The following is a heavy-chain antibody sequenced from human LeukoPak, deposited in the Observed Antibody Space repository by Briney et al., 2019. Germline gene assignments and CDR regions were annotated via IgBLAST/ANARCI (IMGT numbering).Heavy chain of an antibody. Sequence: SQTLSLTCTVSGGSISSGSYYWSWIRQPAGKGLEWIGRIYTSGSTNYNPSFKSRVTISLDTSKNQFSLKLSSVTAADTAVYYCASPGDFDYWGQGTLVTVSS. CDR1: GGSISSGSYY. CDR3: ASPGDFDY. CDR2: IYTSGST. V-gene: IGHV4-61*02. J-gene: IGHJ4*02.